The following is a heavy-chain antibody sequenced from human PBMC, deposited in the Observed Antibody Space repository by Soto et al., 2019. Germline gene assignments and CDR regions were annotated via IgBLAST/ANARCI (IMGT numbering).Heavy chain of an antibody. CDR1: AFTFSSYG. Sequence: QVQLVESGGGVVQPGRSLRLSCAASAFTFSSYGMHWVRQAPGKGLEWVAVIWYDGSNKYYADSVKGRFTISRDNSKNTLYLQMNSLRAEDTAVYYCARAGDSDAFDIWGQGTIVTVSS. D-gene: IGHD3-16*01. V-gene: IGHV3-33*01. CDR3: ARAGDSDAFDI. J-gene: IGHJ3*02. CDR2: IWYDGSNK.